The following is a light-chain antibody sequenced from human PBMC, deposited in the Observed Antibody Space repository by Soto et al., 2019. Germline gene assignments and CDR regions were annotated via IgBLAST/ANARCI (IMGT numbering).Light chain of an antibody. J-gene: IGKJ2*02. V-gene: IGKV3-15*01. CDR3: QQYNNWPPWT. Sequence: EIVMTQSPATLSVSPGERATLSCRASQSVSSNLAWYQQKPGQAPRLLIYGASTRATGIPARFSGSWSGTEFTITISSLQSEDFAVYYCQQYNNWPPWTFGQGTKLEIK. CDR1: QSVSSN. CDR2: GAS.